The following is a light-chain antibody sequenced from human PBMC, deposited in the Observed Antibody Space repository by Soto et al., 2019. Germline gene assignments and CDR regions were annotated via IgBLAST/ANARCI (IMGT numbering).Light chain of an antibody. CDR3: QQRSNWPT. CDR1: QSVSSS. V-gene: IGKV3-11*01. J-gene: IGKJ5*01. CDR2: DAS. Sequence: EIVMTQSPATLSMSPGERATLSCRASQSVSSSLAWYQQTPGQAPRLLIYDASNRATGIPARFSGSGYGTDFTLTISSLEPEDFAVYYCQQRSNWPTFGQGTRREIK.